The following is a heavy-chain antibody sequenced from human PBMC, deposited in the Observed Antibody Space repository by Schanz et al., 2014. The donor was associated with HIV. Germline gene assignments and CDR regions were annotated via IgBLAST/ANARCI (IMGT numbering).Heavy chain of an antibody. CDR1: GFTFSSYS. Sequence: EVQLVESGGGLVQPGGSLRLSCAASGFTFSSYSMNWVRQAPGKGLEWVSYISSSSSTINYADSVKGRFTISRDNTKSSLYLQMNSLRAEDTAVYYCARVKGAVDYWGQGTLVTVSS. CDR3: ARVKGAVDY. CDR2: ISSSSSTI. V-gene: IGHV3-48*04. J-gene: IGHJ4*02.